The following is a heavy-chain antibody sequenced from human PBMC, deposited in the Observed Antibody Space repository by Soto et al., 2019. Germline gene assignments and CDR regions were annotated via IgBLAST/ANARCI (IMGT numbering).Heavy chain of an antibody. Sequence: SETLSLTCTVSGGSISSSRCHWGWIRQPPGKGLEWIASIKYSGTTFYNPSLKSRVTLSVDTSKNQFALKLSSVTAAETAVYYCARAKVVVVPAAADYYYYGMDVWGQGTTVTVSS. CDR3: ARAKVVVVPAAADYYYYGMDV. CDR2: IKYSGTT. V-gene: IGHV4-39*01. J-gene: IGHJ6*02. D-gene: IGHD2-2*01. CDR1: GGSISSSRCH.